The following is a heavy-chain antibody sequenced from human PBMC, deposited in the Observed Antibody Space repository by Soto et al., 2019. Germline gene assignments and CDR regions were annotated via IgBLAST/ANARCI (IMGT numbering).Heavy chain of an antibody. CDR1: GFTFSSYA. J-gene: IGHJ5*02. Sequence: EVQLLESGGGLVQPGGSLRLSCAASGFTFSSYAMSWVRQAPGKGLEWVSAISGSGGSTCYADSVKGRFTISRDNSKNTLYLQMNSLRAEDTAVYYCAKDGGWLSFPTWFDPWGQGTLVTVSS. D-gene: IGHD2-15*01. CDR2: ISGSGGST. CDR3: AKDGGWLSFPTWFDP. V-gene: IGHV3-23*01.